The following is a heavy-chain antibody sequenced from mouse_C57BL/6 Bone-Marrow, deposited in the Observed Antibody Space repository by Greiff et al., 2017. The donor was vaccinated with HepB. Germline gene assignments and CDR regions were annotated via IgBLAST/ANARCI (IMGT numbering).Heavy chain of an antibody. CDR2: IYPRSGNT. Sequence: QVHLKQSGAELARPGASVKLSCKASGYTFTSYGISWVKQRTGQGLEWIGEIYPRSGNTYYNEKFKGKATLTADKSSSTAYMELRSLTSEDSAVYFCAYTVVEDWYFDVWGTGTTVTVSS. J-gene: IGHJ1*03. CDR3: AYTVVEDWYFDV. D-gene: IGHD1-1*01. CDR1: GYTFTSYG. V-gene: IGHV1-81*01.